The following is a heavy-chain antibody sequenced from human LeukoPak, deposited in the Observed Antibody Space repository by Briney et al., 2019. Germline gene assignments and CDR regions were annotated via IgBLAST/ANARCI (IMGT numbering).Heavy chain of an antibody. CDR3: ARAGGYCSGGSRPPYYYYGMDV. Sequence: ASETLSLTRAVYGGSFSGYYWSWIRQPPGKGLEWIGEINHSGRTKYNPSLKSRDTISVHTYKNQFSLKLSSVTAADTAVYYCARAGGYCSGGSRPPYYYYGMDVWGQGTRVTVSS. CDR1: GGSFSGYY. D-gene: IGHD2-15*01. V-gene: IGHV4-34*01. J-gene: IGHJ6*01. CDR2: INHSGRT.